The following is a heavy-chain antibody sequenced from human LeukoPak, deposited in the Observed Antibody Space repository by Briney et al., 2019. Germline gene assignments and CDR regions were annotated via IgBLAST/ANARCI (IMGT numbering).Heavy chain of an antibody. D-gene: IGHD4-23*01. Sequence: GGSLRLSCAASGFTFSSYWMSWVRQAPGKGLEWVTNIKQDGSEKYYVDSVKGRFTISRDNAKNSLYLQMNSLRAEDTAVYYCARDLWSDYDGDDAFDIWGQGTMVTVSS. V-gene: IGHV3-7*01. CDR3: ARDLWSDYDGDDAFDI. CDR2: IKQDGSEK. J-gene: IGHJ3*02. CDR1: GFTFSSYW.